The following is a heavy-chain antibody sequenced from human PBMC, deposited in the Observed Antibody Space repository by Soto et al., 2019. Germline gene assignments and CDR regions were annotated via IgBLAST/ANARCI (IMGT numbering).Heavy chain of an antibody. V-gene: IGHV4-39*01. CDR2: IYYSGST. J-gene: IGHJ5*02. CDR1: GCSISSRNYY. CDR3: ARGGITRIYQLPPFDP. Sequence: SETLSLTCTVSGCSISSRNYYWGWIRQPPGKGLEWIGSIYYSGSTYYNPSLKSRVAISVDTSKNQFSLKLSSVTAADTAVYYCARGGITRIYQLPPFDPWGQGTLVTVSS. D-gene: IGHD2-2*01.